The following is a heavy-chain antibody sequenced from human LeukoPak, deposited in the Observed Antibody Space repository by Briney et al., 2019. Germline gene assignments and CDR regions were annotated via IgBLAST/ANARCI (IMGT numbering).Heavy chain of an antibody. CDR2: IWYDGSNK. J-gene: IGHJ4*02. V-gene: IGHV3-33*01. CDR1: GFTFSSYG. D-gene: IGHD3-9*01. CDR3: ARDAGRYSDWLGY. Sequence: PGGSLRPSCAASGFTFSSYGMHWVRQAPGKGLEWVAVIWYDGSNKYYADSVKGRFTISRDNSKNTLYLQMNSLRAEDTAVYYCARDAGRYSDWLGYWGQGTLVTVSS.